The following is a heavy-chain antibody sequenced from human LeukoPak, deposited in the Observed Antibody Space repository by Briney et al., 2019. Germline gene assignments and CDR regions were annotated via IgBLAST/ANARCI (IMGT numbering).Heavy chain of an antibody. J-gene: IGHJ5*02. CDR2: INPNSGGT. V-gene: IGHV1-2*02. CDR3: ARWGYDFWSGYYTNWFDP. CDR1: GYTFTGYY. Sequence: GASVKVSCKASGYTFTGYYMHWVRQAPGQGLEWMGWINPNSGGTNYAQKFQGRVTMTRDTSISTAYMELSRLRSDDTAVYYCARWGYDFWSGYYTNWFDPWGQGTLVTVSS. D-gene: IGHD3-3*01.